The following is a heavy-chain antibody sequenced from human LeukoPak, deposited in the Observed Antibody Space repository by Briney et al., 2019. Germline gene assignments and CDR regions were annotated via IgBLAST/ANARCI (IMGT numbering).Heavy chain of an antibody. CDR3: ARRGYCSSTSCHRRYFQH. CDR1: GGSISSYY. CDR2: IYYSGST. D-gene: IGHD2-2*02. J-gene: IGHJ1*01. V-gene: IGHV4-59*01. Sequence: SETLSLTCTVSGGSISSYYWSWIRQPPGKGLEWIGYIYYSGSTNYNPSLKSRVTISVDTSKNQFSLKLSSVTAADTAVYYCARRGYCSSTSCHRRYFQHWGQGNLVTISS.